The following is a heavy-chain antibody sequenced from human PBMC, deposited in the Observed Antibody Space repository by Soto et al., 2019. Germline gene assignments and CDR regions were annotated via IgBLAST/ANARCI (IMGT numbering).Heavy chain of an antibody. Sequence: PGGSLRLSCAASGFTFSSYWMSWVRQAPGKGLEWVANIKQDGSEKYYVDSVKGRFTISRDNAKNSLYLQMNSLRAEDTAVYYCARFGWGPSSAFDIWGQRTMVTVSS. CDR3: ARFGWGPSSAFDI. CDR1: GFTFSSYW. D-gene: IGHD6-6*01. V-gene: IGHV3-7*03. J-gene: IGHJ3*02. CDR2: IKQDGSEK.